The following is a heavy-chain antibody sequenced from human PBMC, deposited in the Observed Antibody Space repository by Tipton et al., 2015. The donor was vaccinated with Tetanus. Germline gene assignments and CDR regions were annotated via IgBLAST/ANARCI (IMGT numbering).Heavy chain of an antibody. Sequence: SLRLSCAASGLIFKNAWMNWVRQAPGKGLKWVGRIKSNADGGTTDYAAPVKGRFTISRGNSKNTLYLQMNSLRAEDTAVYYCAREADCSGGSCFSGDFDNWGQGTQVTVSS. CDR2: IKSNADGGTT. D-gene: IGHD2-15*01. CDR1: GLIFKNAW. J-gene: IGHJ4*02. CDR3: AREADCSGGSCFSGDFDN. V-gene: IGHV3-15*07.